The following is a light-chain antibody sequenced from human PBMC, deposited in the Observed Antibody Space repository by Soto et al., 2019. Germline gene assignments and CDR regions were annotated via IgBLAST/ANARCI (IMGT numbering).Light chain of an antibody. Sequence: QSVLTQPPSASGSPGQSVTISCTGTGNDVGGYNYVSWYQQYPGKAPKLIIYEVYKRPSGVPDRFSGSKSGNTASLTVSGLQAEDEADYYCASYAGSKNWGVFGGGTKVTVL. J-gene: IGLJ3*02. CDR2: EVY. CDR1: GNDVGGYNY. CDR3: ASYAGSKNWGV. V-gene: IGLV2-8*01.